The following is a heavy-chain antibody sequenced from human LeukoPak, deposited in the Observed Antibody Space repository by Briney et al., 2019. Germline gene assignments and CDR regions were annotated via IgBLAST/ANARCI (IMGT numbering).Heavy chain of an antibody. V-gene: IGHV3-30*18. CDR1: GFTFSSYG. CDR3: AKEQSLSSGYYYVSWDY. Sequence: GGSLRLSCAASGFTFSSYGMHWVRQAPGKGLEWVAVISYDGRNKYYADSVQGRFTISRDNSKKTLYLQMNSLRAEDTAVNYCAKEQSLSSGYYYVSWDYWGQGTLVTVSS. D-gene: IGHD3-22*01. CDR2: ISYDGRNK. J-gene: IGHJ4*02.